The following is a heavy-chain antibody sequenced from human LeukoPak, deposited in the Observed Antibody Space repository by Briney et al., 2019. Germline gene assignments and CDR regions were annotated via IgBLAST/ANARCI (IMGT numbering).Heavy chain of an antibody. CDR1: GFTFSGFW. J-gene: IGHJ3*01. V-gene: IGHV3-7*03. CDR3: ARSSYSSSSSV. Sequence: GGSLRLSCAVSGFTFSGFWMSWSRQAPGKGLEWVASINSDGSEGYYADVVKGRFTISGDNAKNSLYLQINSLRAEDTAVYYCARSSYSSSSSVWGQGTMVTVSS. D-gene: IGHD6-6*01. CDR2: INSDGSEG.